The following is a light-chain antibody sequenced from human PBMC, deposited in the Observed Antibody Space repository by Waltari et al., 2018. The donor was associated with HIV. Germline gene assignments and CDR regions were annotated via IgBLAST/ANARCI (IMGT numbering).Light chain of an antibody. V-gene: IGLV3-25*03. Sequence: SYELPQPPSVSVSPGQTARITCSADALPHHYAYWYQQKPGQAPVLVIYTDIERPSGIPERFSGSSSGTTVTLTISGVQAEDEADYYCQSADNSSTYKIFGGGTKLTVL. CDR1: ALPHHY. J-gene: IGLJ2*01. CDR3: QSADNSSTYKI. CDR2: TDI.